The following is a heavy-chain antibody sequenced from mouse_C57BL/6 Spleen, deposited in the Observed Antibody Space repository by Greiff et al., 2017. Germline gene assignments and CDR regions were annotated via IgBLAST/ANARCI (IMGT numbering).Heavy chain of an antibody. J-gene: IGHJ4*01. V-gene: IGHV8-8*01. CDR3: ARIYYGYDGMDY. CDR2: IWWDDDK. D-gene: IGHD2-2*01. CDR1: GFTLSTSGMG. Sequence: QVTLKESGPGLLQPSQTLSLTCSFSGFTLSTSGMGVGWLRPPSGQGLEWLAHIWWDDDKYYNPALKSRLTISNDTSKNQVFLKIANVDTADTATYYCARIYYGYDGMDYWGQGTSVTVSS.